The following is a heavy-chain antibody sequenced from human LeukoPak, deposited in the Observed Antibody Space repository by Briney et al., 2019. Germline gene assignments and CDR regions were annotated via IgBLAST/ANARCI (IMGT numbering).Heavy chain of an antibody. CDR2: IIPIFGTA. CDR1: GGTFSSYA. CDR3: ARGEGGDREIDY. Sequence: ASEKVSCKAPGGTFSSYAISWVRQAPGQGLEWMGGIIPIFGTANYAQKFQGRVTITADESTSTAYMELSSLRSEDTAVYYCARGEGGDREIDYWGQGTLVTVSS. V-gene: IGHV1-69*13. J-gene: IGHJ4*02. D-gene: IGHD2-21*02.